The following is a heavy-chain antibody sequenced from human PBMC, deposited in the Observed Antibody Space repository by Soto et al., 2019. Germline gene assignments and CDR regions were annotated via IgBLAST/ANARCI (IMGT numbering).Heavy chain of an antibody. V-gene: IGHV4-59*01. CDR1: GGSLIDYY. Sequence: QVQLQESGPGLGKPLETVSLTCTVSGGSLIDYYWHWIRQPPGKGLEWIGYVYYSASTNYNPALQRRVTISVDRSKSQCSLKLSSVPAADTVVYYCARGNYWTSSTFALWGHGTMVSVSS. J-gene: IGHJ3*01. CDR3: ARGNYWTSSTFAL. CDR2: VYYSAST. D-gene: IGHD3-10*01.